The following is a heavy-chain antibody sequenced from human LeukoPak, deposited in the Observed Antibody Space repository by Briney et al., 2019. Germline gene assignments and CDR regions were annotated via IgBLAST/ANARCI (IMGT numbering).Heavy chain of an antibody. CDR1: GFTFSSSE. V-gene: IGHV3-48*03. J-gene: IGHJ4*02. Sequence: GGSLRLSCAAPGFTFSSSEMNWVRQAPGKGLEWVSYISSSGTTIYYADSVKGRFTISRDNAKNTLYLQMNSLRAEDTAVYYCARRAGAYSHPYDYWGQGTLVTVSS. CDR2: ISSSGTTI. CDR3: ARRAGAYSHPYDY. D-gene: IGHD4/OR15-4a*01.